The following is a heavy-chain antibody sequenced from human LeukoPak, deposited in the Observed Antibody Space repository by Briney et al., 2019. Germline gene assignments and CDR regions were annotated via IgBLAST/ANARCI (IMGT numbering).Heavy chain of an antibody. D-gene: IGHD5-12*01. Sequence: GGSLRLSCAASGFTFSSYATSWVRQAPGKGLEWVSAISGSGGSTYYADSVKGRFTISRDNSKNTLYLQMNSLRAEDTAVYYCAKDPEDSGYVTLYYFDYWGQGTLVTVSS. V-gene: IGHV3-23*01. CDR3: AKDPEDSGYVTLYYFDY. CDR1: GFTFSSYA. J-gene: IGHJ4*02. CDR2: ISGSGGST.